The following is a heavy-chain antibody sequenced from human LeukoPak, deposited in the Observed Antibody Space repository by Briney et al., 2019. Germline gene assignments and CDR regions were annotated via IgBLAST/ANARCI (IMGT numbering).Heavy chain of an antibody. J-gene: IGHJ5*02. D-gene: IGHD6-19*01. Sequence: ASVKVSCKASGYTFTSYDINWVRQATGQGLEWMGRMNPNSGNTGYAQKFQGRVTMTRNTSISTAYMELSSLRSEDTAVYYCARGVSRRWLVMILTDNWFDPWGQGTLVTVSS. CDR2: MNPNSGNT. CDR3: ARGVSRRWLVMILTDNWFDP. V-gene: IGHV1-8*01. CDR1: GYTFTSYD.